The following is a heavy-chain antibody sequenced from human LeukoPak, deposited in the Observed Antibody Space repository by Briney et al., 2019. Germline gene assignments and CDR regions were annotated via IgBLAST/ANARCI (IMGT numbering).Heavy chain of an antibody. CDR2: IIPIFGTP. CDR1: GGSFSSYA. D-gene: IGHD3-16*01. CDR3: AKQGAVRQDYYMDV. V-gene: IGHV1-69*06. Sequence: GSSVNVSCKASGGSFSSYAITWVRQAPGQGLGWMGRIIPIFGTPTYAQKFQGRVTITADMGSSTAYLELTSLTAEDTARYFCAKQGAVRQDYYMDVWGNGTTVTVSS. J-gene: IGHJ6*03.